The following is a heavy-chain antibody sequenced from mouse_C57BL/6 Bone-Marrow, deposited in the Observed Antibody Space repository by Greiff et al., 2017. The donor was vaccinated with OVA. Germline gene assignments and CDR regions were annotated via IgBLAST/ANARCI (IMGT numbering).Heavy chain of an antibody. D-gene: IGHD1-1*01. Sequence: VKLVESGAELVKPGASVKMSCKASGYTFTSYWITWVKQRPGQGLEWIGDIYPGSGSTNYNEKFKSKATLTVDTSSSTAYMQLSSLTSEDSAVYYCARPLYYGSRPLFAYWGQGTLVTVSA. V-gene: IGHV1-55*01. J-gene: IGHJ3*01. CDR3: ARPLYYGSRPLFAY. CDR1: GYTFTSYW. CDR2: IYPGSGST.